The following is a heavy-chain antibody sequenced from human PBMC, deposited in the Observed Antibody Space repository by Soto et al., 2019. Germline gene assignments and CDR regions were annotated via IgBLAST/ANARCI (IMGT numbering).Heavy chain of an antibody. V-gene: IGHV4-39*01. D-gene: IGHD6-19*01. CDR1: GGSISSSSYY. CDR2: IYYSGST. J-gene: IGHJ4*02. Sequence: QLQLQESGPGLVKPSETLSLTCTVSGGSISSSSYYWGWIRQPPGKGLEWIGSIYYSGSTYYNPSLKSRVTISVDTSKNQFPLKLSSVTAADTAVYYCASVSGWYLAPVGYWGQGTLVTVSS. CDR3: ASVSGWYLAPVGY.